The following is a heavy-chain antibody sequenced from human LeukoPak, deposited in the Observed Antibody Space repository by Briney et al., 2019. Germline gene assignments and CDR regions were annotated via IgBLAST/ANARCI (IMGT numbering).Heavy chain of an antibody. V-gene: IGHV3-33*01. CDR1: RFTFSSYG. CDR3: ARDSTIFGGGLTYYFDY. Sequence: GGSLRLSCAASRFTFSSYGMHWVRQAPGKGLEWVAVIWYDGSNKYYADSVKGRFTISRDNSKNTLYLQMNSLRAEDTAVYYCARDSTIFGGGLTYYFDYWGQGTLVTVSS. CDR2: IWYDGSNK. J-gene: IGHJ4*02. D-gene: IGHD3-3*01.